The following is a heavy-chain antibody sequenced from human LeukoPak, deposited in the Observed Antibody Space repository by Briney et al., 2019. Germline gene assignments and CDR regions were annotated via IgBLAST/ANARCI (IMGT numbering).Heavy chain of an antibody. D-gene: IGHD3-10*01. CDR1: GGSISSGGYY. CDR2: IYYSGST. J-gene: IGHJ4*02. V-gene: IGHV4-31*03. CDR3: ARAPMVRRVITGYYFDY. Sequence: SETLSLTCTVSGGSISSGGYYWSWIRQHPGKGLQWIGYIYYSGSTYYNPSLKSRVTISVDTSKNQFSLKLSSVTAADTAVYYCARAPMVRRVITGYYFDYWGQGTLVTVSS.